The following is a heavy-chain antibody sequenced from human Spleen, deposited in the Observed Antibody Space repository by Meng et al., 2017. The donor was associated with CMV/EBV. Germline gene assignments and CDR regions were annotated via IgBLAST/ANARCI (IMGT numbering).Heavy chain of an antibody. CDR2: IYTSGST. J-gene: IGHJ4*02. V-gene: IGHV4-4*07. D-gene: IGHD3-3*01. CDR1: GGSISSYY. Sequence: SETLSLTCTVSGGSISSYYWSWIRQPAGKGLEWIGRIYTSGSTNYNPSLKSRVTISVDTSKNQFSLKLSSVTAADTAVYYCARGGDFWSGYYTAFDYWGQGTLVTVSS. CDR3: ARGGDFWSGYYTAFDY.